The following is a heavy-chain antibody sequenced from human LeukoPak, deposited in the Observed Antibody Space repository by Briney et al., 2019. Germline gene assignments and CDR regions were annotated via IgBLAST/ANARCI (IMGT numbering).Heavy chain of an antibody. V-gene: IGHV4-59*13. Sequence: SETLSLTCTVSGASLGGYYWSWIRQPPGKRLEWIGYTYYTGTTNYNPSLKSRVIISVDNSKNQFSLKLSSVTAADTAVYYCARGSAAAGTISFWGQGTLVTVSS. CDR2: TYYTGTT. CDR1: GASLGGYY. J-gene: IGHJ4*02. D-gene: IGHD6-13*01. CDR3: ARGSAAAGTISF.